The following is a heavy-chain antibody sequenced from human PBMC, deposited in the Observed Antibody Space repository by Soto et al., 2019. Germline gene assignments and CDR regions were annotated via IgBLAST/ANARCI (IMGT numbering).Heavy chain of an antibody. CDR3: ARESEDLTSNFDY. CDR2: ISSTTNYI. V-gene: IGHV3-21*06. CDR1: GFTYTRYS. Sequence: GGSLRLSCAASGFTYTRYSMNWVRQAPGKGLEWVSSISSTTNYIYCGDSMKGRFTISRDNAKNSLYLEMNSLRAEDTAVYYCARESEDLTSNFDYWGQGTLVTVSS. J-gene: IGHJ4*02.